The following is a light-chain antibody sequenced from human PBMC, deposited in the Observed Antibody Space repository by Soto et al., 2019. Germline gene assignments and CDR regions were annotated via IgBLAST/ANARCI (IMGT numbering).Light chain of an antibody. V-gene: IGLV2-11*01. Sequence: QSALTQPRSVSGSPGQSVTISCSGTSSDVGGYNSVSWYHRHPGKAPKLMIYDVTKRPSGVPDRFSGSKSGKTASLTISGLQAEDEADYYCCSYAGSYIYVVFGGGTKLTVL. CDR2: DVT. J-gene: IGLJ2*01. CDR1: SSDVGGYNS. CDR3: CSYAGSYIYVV.